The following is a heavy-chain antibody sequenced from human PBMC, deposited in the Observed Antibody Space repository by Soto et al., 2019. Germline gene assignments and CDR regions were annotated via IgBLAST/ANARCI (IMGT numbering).Heavy chain of an antibody. CDR2: IYYSGST. J-gene: IGHJ4*02. CDR1: GGSISSSSYY. Sequence: QLQLQESGPGLVKPSETLSLTCTVSGGSISSSSYYWGWIRQPPGKGLEWIGSIYYSGSTYYNPSLKSRVTISVDTSTTQFSLKLSSVTAADTAVYYCARTMVRGVIEDYWGQGTLVTVSS. D-gene: IGHD3-10*01. CDR3: ARTMVRGVIEDY. V-gene: IGHV4-39*01.